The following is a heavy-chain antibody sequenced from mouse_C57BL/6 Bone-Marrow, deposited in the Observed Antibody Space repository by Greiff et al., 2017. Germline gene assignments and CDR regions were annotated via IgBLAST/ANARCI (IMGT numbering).Heavy chain of an antibody. V-gene: IGHV1-15*01. CDR3: TRLGDYGLDD. CDR1: GYTFTDYE. CDR2: IYPVTGGT. D-gene: IGHD1-1*01. Sequence: VQLQQSGAELVRPGASVTLSCKASGYTFTDYEMPWVKQTPVPGLDWIGAIYPVTGGTAYNQKFKGPAILTADKSSSTAYMELRSLTSEDSAVYYCTRLGDYGLDDWGQGTTLTGSA. J-gene: IGHJ2*01.